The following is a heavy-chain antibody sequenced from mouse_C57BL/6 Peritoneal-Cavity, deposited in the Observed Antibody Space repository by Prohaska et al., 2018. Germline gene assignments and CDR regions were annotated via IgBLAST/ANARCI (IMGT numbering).Heavy chain of an antibody. J-gene: IGHJ1*03. D-gene: IGHD1-1*02. CDR3: MRYGSYWYFDV. Sequence: EVQLLETGGGLVQPGGSRGLSCEGSGFTFSGFWMSWVRQTHGKTLEWLGDINSDGSAINYAKSIKDRFTIFRDNDKSTLYLQMSNVRSEDTATYFCMRYGSYWYFDVWGTGTTVTVSS. CDR1: GFTFSGFW. CDR2: INSDGSAI. V-gene: IGHV11-2*01.